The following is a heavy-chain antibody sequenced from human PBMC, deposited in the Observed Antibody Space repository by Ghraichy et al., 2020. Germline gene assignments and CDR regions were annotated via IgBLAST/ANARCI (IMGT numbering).Heavy chain of an antibody. J-gene: IGHJ5*02. Sequence: GGSLRLSCAASGFTFNSYSMNWVRQAPGKGLEWVSSISTSSTYVFYADSVKGRFTISRDNAKNSLYLLLNSLRIEDTAVYYCSRGPGRGIVVELSYNWVGPWRQGTLVTISS. CDR1: GFTFNSYS. CDR2: ISTSSTYV. V-gene: IGHV3-21*01. CDR3: SRGPGRGIVVELSYNWVGP. D-gene: IGHD2-2*01.